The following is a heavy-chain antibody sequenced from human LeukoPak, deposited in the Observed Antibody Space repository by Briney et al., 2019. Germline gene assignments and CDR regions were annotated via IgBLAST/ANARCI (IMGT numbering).Heavy chain of an antibody. CDR3: ARDRACSGGSCYPDAFDI. Sequence: SETLSLTCTVSGGSISSGGYYRSWIRQHPGKGLEWIGYIYYSGSTYYNPSLKSRVTISVDTSKNQFSLKLSSVTAADTAVYYCARDRACSGGSCYPDAFDIWGQGTMVTVSS. J-gene: IGHJ3*02. V-gene: IGHV4-31*03. D-gene: IGHD2-15*01. CDR2: IYYSGST. CDR1: GGSISSGGYY.